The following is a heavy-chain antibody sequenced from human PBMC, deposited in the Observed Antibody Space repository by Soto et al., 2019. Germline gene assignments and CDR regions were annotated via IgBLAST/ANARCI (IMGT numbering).Heavy chain of an antibody. Sequence: GGSLRLSCAASGFTFSSYSMNWVRQAPGKGLEWVSSISSSSSYIYYADSVKGRFTISRDNAKNSLYLQMNSLRAEDTAVYYCARDQTLLRFLEWLPNGMDVWGQGTTVTVSS. D-gene: IGHD3-3*01. CDR3: ARDQTLLRFLEWLPNGMDV. CDR2: ISSSSSYI. V-gene: IGHV3-21*01. J-gene: IGHJ6*02. CDR1: GFTFSSYS.